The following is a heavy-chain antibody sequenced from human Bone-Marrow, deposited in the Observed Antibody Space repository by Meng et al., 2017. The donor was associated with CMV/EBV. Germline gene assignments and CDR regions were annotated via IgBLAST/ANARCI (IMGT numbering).Heavy chain of an antibody. V-gene: IGHV3-30*02. CDR1: GFTFSSYW. CDR3: ARTDIVVVPWFDP. D-gene: IGHD2-2*01. Sequence: GESLKISCAASGFTFSSYWMHWVRQAPGKGLEWVAYMHYDGQDGKYAESAKGRFTISRDSSKKMVYVQVNSLRVEDTAVYYCARTDIVVVPWFDPWGQGTLVTVSS. CDR2: MHYDGQDG. J-gene: IGHJ5*02.